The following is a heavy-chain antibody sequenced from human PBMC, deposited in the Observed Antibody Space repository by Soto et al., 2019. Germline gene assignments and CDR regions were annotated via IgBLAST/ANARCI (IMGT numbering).Heavy chain of an antibody. V-gene: IGHV1-69*13. CDR2: IIPIFGTA. Sequence: RASVKVSCKASGGTFSSYAISWVRQAPGQGLEWMGGIIPIFGTANYAQKFQGRVTITADESTSTAYMELSSLRSEDTAVYYCARSGYSSSDFDHWGQGTLVTVSS. J-gene: IGHJ4*03. D-gene: IGHD6-13*01. CDR1: GGTFSSYA. CDR3: ARSGYSSSDFDH.